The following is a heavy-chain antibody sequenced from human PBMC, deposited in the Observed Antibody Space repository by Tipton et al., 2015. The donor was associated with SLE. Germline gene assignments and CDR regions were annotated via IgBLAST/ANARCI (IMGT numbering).Heavy chain of an antibody. V-gene: IGHV4-30-4*01. D-gene: IGHD1/OR15-1a*01. Sequence: TLSLTCTVSGGSISSGDYFWSWIRQPPGKGLEWIGYIYYSGSTYYNPSLKSRVTISVDTSKNQFSLKLSSVTAADTAVYYCAKDGLGLGTVMYFDSWGQGGLVTVSS. CDR2: IYYSGST. J-gene: IGHJ4*02. CDR3: AKDGLGLGTVMYFDS. CDR1: GGSISSGDYF.